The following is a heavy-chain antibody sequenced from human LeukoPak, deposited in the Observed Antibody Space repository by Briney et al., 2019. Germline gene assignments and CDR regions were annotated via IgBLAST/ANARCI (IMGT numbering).Heavy chain of an antibody. CDR2: INPNSGGT. J-gene: IGHJ4*02. D-gene: IGHD5-24*01. Sequence: ASVKVSCKASGYTFTGYYMHWVRQAPGQGLEWMGRINPNSGGTNYAQKFQGRVTITRDTSASTAYMELSSLRSEDTAVYYCAREDLGPDGFDYWGQGTLVTVSS. V-gene: IGHV1-2*06. CDR3: AREDLGPDGFDY. CDR1: GYTFTGYY.